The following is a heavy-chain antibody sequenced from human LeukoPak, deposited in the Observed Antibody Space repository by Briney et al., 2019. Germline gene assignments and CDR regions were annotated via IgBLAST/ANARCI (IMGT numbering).Heavy chain of an antibody. Sequence: GGSLRLSCAASGFTFSSYGMHWVRQAPGKGLEWVAVISYDGSNKYYADSVKGRFTISRDNSKNTLYLRMNSLRAEDTAVYYCAKDRSPSYYYDAVDYWGQGTLVTVSS. CDR1: GFTFSSYG. D-gene: IGHD3-22*01. V-gene: IGHV3-30*18. J-gene: IGHJ4*02. CDR2: ISYDGSNK. CDR3: AKDRSPSYYYDAVDY.